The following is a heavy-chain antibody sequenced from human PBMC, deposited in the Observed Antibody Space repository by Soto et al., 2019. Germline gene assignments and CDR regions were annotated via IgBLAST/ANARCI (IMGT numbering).Heavy chain of an antibody. CDR3: AKQPLIAVAELDY. CDR1: GFTFSSYG. D-gene: IGHD6-19*01. Sequence: GGSLRLSCASSGFTFSSYGMHWVRQAPGKGLEWVAVISYDGSNKYYADSVKGRFTISRDNSKNTLYLQMNSLRAEDTAVYYCAKQPLIAVAELDYWGQGTLVTVS. V-gene: IGHV3-30*18. CDR2: ISYDGSNK. J-gene: IGHJ4*02.